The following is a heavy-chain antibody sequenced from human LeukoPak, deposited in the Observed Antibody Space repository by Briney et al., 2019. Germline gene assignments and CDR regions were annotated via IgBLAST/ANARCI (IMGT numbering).Heavy chain of an antibody. D-gene: IGHD3-22*01. J-gene: IGHJ4*02. Sequence: GGSLRLSCAASGFTFSSYAMSWVRQAPGKGLEWVSAISGSGGSTYYADSVKGRFTISRDNSKNTLYLQMNNLRAEDTAVYYCARPLDYYDSSGYYPEYYFDYWGQGTLVTVSS. V-gene: IGHV3-23*01. CDR2: ISGSGGST. CDR1: GFTFSSYA. CDR3: ARPLDYYDSSGYYPEYYFDY.